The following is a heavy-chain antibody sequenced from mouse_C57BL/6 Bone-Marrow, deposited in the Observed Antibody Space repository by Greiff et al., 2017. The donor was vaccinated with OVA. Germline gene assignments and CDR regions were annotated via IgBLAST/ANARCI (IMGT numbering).Heavy chain of an antibody. CDR1: GYAFTNYL. CDR2: IIPGSGGT. D-gene: IGHD2-1*01. V-gene: IGHV1-54*01. J-gene: IGHJ2*01. CDR3: ARRGIYYGKDHY. Sequence: VQLQQSGAELVRPGTSVKVSCKASGYAFTNYLIEWVKQRPGQGLEWIGVIIPGSGGTNYNEKFKGKATLTADKSSSTAYMQLSSLTSEDSAVYFCARRGIYYGKDHYWGQGTTLTVSS.